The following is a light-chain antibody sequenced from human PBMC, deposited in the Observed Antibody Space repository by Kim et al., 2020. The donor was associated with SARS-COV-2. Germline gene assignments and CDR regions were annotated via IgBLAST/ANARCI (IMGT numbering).Light chain of an antibody. CDR1: QSVSSSY. Sequence: PGERATLSCRASQSVSSSYLAWYQQKPGQAPRLLIYGASSRATAIPDRFSGSGSGTDFTLTISRLEPEDFAVYYCQQYGSSPRLTFGGGTKVDIK. CDR3: QQYGSSPRLT. V-gene: IGKV3-20*01. J-gene: IGKJ4*01. CDR2: GAS.